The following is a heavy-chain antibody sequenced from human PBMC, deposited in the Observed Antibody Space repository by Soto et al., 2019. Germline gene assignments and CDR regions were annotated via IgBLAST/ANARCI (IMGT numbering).Heavy chain of an antibody. CDR2: ISGSGGST. CDR3: AEGGGGPGGDLARPH. CDR1: GFTFSSYA. D-gene: IGHD3-16*01. Sequence: GGSLRLSCAASGFTFSSYAMSWVRQAPGKGLEWVSAISGSGGSTYYADSVKGRFTISRDNSKNTLYLQMNSLRAEDTAEYCSAEGGGGPGGDLARPHWGQGTLVTVSS. J-gene: IGHJ4*02. V-gene: IGHV3-23*01.